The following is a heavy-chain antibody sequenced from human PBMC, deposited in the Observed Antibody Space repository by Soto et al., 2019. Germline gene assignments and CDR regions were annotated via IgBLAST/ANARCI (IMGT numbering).Heavy chain of an antibody. CDR1: GFTFTNYW. CDR3: ARVLRITGTTAFDP. V-gene: IGHV3-7*03. Sequence: GGSLRLSCVASGFTFTNYWMTWVRQAPGKGLEWVANIKQDGSEKYYVDSVKGRFTISRDNAKNSLLLLMNSLRAEDTAVYYCARVLRITGTTAFDPWGQGTLVTVS. J-gene: IGHJ5*02. D-gene: IGHD1-7*01. CDR2: IKQDGSEK.